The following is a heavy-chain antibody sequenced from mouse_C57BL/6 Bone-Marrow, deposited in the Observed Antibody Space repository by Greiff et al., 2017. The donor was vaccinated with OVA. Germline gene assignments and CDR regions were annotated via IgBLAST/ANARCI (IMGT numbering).Heavy chain of an antibody. CDR3: ARPLLRRYWYFDV. CDR1: GYTFTSYW. CDR2: INPSSGYT. V-gene: IGHV1-7*01. D-gene: IGHD2-12*01. J-gene: IGHJ1*03. Sequence: VQLQQSGAELAKPGASVKLSCKASGYTFTSYWMHWVKQRPGQGLEWIGYINPSSGYTKYNQKFKDKATLTADKSSSTAYMQLSSLTYEDSAVYYCARPLLRRYWYFDVWGTGTTVTVSS.